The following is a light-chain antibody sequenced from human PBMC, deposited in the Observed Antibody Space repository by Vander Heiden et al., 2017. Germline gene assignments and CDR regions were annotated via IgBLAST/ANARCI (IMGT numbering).Light chain of an antibody. Sequence: QAVLTQPSSLSASPGASASLTCTLRRGINVCTYRIYWYQQKPGSPPQYLLRYKSDSDKQQGSGVPSRFSGSKDASANAGILLISGLQAEDEADYYCMIWHSSAWVFGGGTKLTVL. CDR3: MIWHSSAWV. CDR2: YKSDSDK. J-gene: IGLJ3*02. CDR1: RGINVCTYR. V-gene: IGLV5-45*03.